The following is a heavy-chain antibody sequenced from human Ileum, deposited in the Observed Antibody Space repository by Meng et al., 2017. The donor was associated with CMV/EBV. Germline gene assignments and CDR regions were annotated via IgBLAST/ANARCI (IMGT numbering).Heavy chain of an antibody. Sequence: GESLKISCAASGFTFSSYGMHWVRQAPGKGLEWVAFIRYDGSNKYYADSVKGQFTISRDNSKNTLYLQMNSLRAEDTTVYYCAKTPLRPAEYHYYGMDVWGQGTTVTDSS. V-gene: IGHV3-30*02. CDR2: IRYDGSNK. CDR3: AKTPLRPAEYHYYGMDV. D-gene: IGHD2-2*01. J-gene: IGHJ6*02. CDR1: GFTFSSYG.